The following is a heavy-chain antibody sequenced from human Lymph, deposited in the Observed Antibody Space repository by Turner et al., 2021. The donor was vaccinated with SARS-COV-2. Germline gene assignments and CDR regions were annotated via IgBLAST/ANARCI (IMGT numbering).Heavy chain of an antibody. CDR3: ARDSSGSGTLDY. CDR2: ISNDGSNK. Sequence: QVQLVESGGGVVQAGRSPRRSCAASGFTFNNYPMHWVRQAPGKGLGCVAVISNDGSNKYYANSVKGRFTISRDNSKNTLYLQMNGLRAEDSAVYYCARDSSGSGTLDYWGQGTLVTVSS. J-gene: IGHJ4*02. D-gene: IGHD3-10*01. V-gene: IGHV3-30-3*01. CDR1: GFTFNNYP.